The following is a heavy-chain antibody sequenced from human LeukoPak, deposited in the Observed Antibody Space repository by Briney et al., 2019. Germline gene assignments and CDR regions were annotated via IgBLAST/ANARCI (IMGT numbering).Heavy chain of an antibody. CDR2: ISGSGGNT. CDR3: AGYCSTTSCYSSPNWFDP. D-gene: IGHD2-2*01. V-gene: IGHV3-23*01. J-gene: IGHJ5*02. Sequence: SGGSLRLSCAASGVTFSSYAMSWVRQAPGKGLGWVSVISGSGGNTYYADPVKGRFTISRDNTKNTVYLQMNSLRAEDTAVYYCAGYCSTTSCYSSPNWFDPWGQGTLVTVSS. CDR1: GVTFSSYA.